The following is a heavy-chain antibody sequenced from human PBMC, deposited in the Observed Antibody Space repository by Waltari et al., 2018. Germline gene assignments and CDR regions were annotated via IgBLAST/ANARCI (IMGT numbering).Heavy chain of an antibody. CDR1: GFTFSRYW. J-gene: IGHJ4*02. Sequence: EVQLVESGGALVQPGGSLRLSCATSGFTFSRYWMHWVRQAQGKGLMWVSHIESDESRTTYADSVKGRFTISRDNAKNTVYLQMNNLRDEDTAVYYCVRDEPGDGLDYWGQGTLVTVSS. CDR3: VRDEPGDGLDY. CDR2: IESDESRT. V-gene: IGHV3-74*03. D-gene: IGHD7-27*01.